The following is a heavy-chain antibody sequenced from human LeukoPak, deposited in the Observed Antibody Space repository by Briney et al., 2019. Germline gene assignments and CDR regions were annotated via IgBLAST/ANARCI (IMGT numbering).Heavy chain of an antibody. CDR1: GFTFSSYT. V-gene: IGHV3-21*01. Sequence: GGSLRLSCEASGFTFSSYTFNWVRPAPGKGLEWLSSISSTSNYIYYADSVKGRLTVSRDNAKNSLYLQMNSLRAEETAVYFCARASYSGYDSARDYYFDYWGQGTLVTVSS. CDR3: ARASYSGYDSARDYYFDY. J-gene: IGHJ4*02. D-gene: IGHD5-12*01. CDR2: ISSTSNYI.